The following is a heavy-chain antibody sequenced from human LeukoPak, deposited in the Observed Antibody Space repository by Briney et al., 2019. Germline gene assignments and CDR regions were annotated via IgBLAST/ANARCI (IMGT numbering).Heavy chain of an antibody. V-gene: IGHV3-11*01. Sequence: GGSLRLSCATSGFTFSDYYMSWIRRAPGKGLEWVSYISSSGSTIYYADSVKGRFTISRDNAKNSLYLQMNSLRAEDTAVYYCASHIVVVPAACDYWGQGTLVTVSS. J-gene: IGHJ4*02. CDR1: GFTFSDYY. D-gene: IGHD2-2*01. CDR2: ISSSGSTI. CDR3: ASHIVVVPAACDY.